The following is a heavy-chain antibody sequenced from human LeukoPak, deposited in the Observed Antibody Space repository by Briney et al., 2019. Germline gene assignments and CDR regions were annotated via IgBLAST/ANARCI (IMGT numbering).Heavy chain of an antibody. CDR2: IYYSGST. CDR1: GCSISSGDYY. Sequence: PSETLSLTCTVSGCSISSGDYYWSWIRQPPGKGLEWIGYIYYSGSTYYNPSLKSRVTISVDTSKNQFSLKLSSVTAADTAVYYCARGYYDSSGYYYGYWGQGTLVTVSS. CDR3: ARGYYDSSGYYYGY. D-gene: IGHD3-22*01. V-gene: IGHV4-30-4*01. J-gene: IGHJ4*02.